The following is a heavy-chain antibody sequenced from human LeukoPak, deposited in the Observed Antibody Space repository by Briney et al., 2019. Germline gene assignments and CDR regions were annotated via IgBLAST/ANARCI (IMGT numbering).Heavy chain of an antibody. Sequence: GGSLRLSCAASGFTFSNYWMTWVRQAPGKGLEWVANIKEDGTEKYYVDTVKGQFTISRDNAKNSLYLQLNNLRGEDTAVYYCAREAYDSWSGFYRPYFDSWGQGTLVTVSS. CDR3: AREAYDSWSGFYRPYFDS. V-gene: IGHV3-7*01. CDR1: GFTFSNYW. J-gene: IGHJ4*02. CDR2: IKEDGTEK. D-gene: IGHD3-3*01.